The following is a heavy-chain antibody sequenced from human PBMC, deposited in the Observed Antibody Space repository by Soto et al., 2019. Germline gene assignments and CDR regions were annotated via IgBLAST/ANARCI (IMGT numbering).Heavy chain of an antibody. CDR2: IIPIFGTA. V-gene: IGHV1-69*06. D-gene: IGHD3-16*01. CDR3: ARGGGLEKYYYCMDV. Sequence: RASVKVSCKASGGTFSSYAISWVRQAPGQGLEWMGGIIPIFGTANYAQKFQGRVTITADKSTSTAYMELSSLRSEDTAVYYCARGGGLEKYYYCMDVWGQGTTVTVSS. J-gene: IGHJ6*02. CDR1: GGTFSSYA.